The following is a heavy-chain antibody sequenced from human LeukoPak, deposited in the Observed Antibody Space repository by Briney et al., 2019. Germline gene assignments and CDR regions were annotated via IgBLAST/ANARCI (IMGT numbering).Heavy chain of an antibody. D-gene: IGHD2/OR15-2a*01. J-gene: IGHJ6*02. CDR3: AKNNSARDDRDV. CDR1: GFRFSTFA. CDR2: ISGSGSAT. Sequence: GGSLRLSCAASGFRFSTFAMSWVRQAPGKGLEWVSGISGSGSATYYADSVKGRFTISRDNSKNTLYLQMNSLRADDKAVYYCAKNNSARDDRDVWGQGTTVTVSS. V-gene: IGHV3-23*01.